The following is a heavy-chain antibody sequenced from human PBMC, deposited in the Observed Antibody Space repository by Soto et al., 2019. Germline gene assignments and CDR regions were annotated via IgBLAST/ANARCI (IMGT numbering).Heavy chain of an antibody. V-gene: IGHV3-23*01. Sequence: GGSLRLSCAASGFTFSTYAMNWVRQAPGNGLEWVSAISGSGGSIHYADSVKGRFTISRDNAKNSLYLQMNSLRDEDTAVYYCARDRAGAQYGLDVWGQGTTVTVSS. J-gene: IGHJ6*02. CDR3: ARDRAGAQYGLDV. CDR2: ISGSGGSI. CDR1: GFTFSTYA. D-gene: IGHD1-26*01.